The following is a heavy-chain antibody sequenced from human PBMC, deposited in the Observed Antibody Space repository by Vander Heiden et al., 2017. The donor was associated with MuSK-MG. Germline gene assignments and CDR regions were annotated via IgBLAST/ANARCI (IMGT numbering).Heavy chain of an antibody. D-gene: IGHD3-22*01. CDR1: GSTFSIYA. CDR2: ISGSGTNT. Sequence: EVQLLESGGGLVQPRGSLRLSWAATGSTFSIYAMSWVRQAPGKGLEWVSLISGSGTNTYYPDSVKGRVNISRDNSKNTLFLQMNSLRVQDPAIYYCAKGDHDSSGYLPPSFDYWFQGTLVDLSS. CDR3: AKGDHDSSGYLPPSFDY. J-gene: IGHJ4*02. V-gene: IGHV3-23*01.